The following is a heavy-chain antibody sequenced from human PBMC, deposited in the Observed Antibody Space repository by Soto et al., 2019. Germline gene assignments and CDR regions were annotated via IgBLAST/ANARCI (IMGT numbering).Heavy chain of an antibody. V-gene: IGHV3-48*03. CDR3: ARVPYSYGLLFYLDY. CDR1: GFTFSSYE. J-gene: IGHJ4*02. D-gene: IGHD5-18*01. Sequence: PGGSLRLSCAASGFTFSSYEMNWVRQAPGKGLEWVSYISSSGSTIYYADSVKGRFTISRDNAKNSLYLQMSSLTSEDTALYYCARVPYSYGLLFYLDYWGQGTLVTVSS. CDR2: ISSSGSTI.